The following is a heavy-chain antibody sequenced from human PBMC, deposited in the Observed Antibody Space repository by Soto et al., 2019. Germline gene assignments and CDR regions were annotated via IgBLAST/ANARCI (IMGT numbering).Heavy chain of an antibody. CDR3: ASGGSSLNFDS. CDR2: INSDGSST. Sequence: EVQLVESGGGLVQPGGSLRLSCAASGFTFRSYWMQWVRQAPGKGLVWVSWINSDGSSTSYADSVKGRFTISRDNAKNALYLQMNSLRAEATAVYHCASGGSSLNFDSWGQGTLVTVSS. CDR1: GFTFRSYW. D-gene: IGHD6-6*01. J-gene: IGHJ4*02. V-gene: IGHV3-74*01.